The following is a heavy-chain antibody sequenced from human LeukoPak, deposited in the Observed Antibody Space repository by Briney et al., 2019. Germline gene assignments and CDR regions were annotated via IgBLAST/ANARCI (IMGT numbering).Heavy chain of an antibody. V-gene: IGHV1-8*01. CDR1: GYTFTSYD. Sequence: ASVKVSCKASGYTFTSYDINWVRQATGQGLEWMGWMNPNSGNTGHAQKFQGRVNMTRNTSISTAYMERSSLRSEETAVYYCARGVGRISIFGVGYGSNYYYYMDVWGEGTTVTVCS. J-gene: IGHJ6*03. D-gene: IGHD3-3*01. CDR2: MNPNSGNT. CDR3: ARGVGRISIFGVGYGSNYYYYMDV.